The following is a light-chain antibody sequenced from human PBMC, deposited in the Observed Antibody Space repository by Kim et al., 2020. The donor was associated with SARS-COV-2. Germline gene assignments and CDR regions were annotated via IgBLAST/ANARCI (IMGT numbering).Light chain of an antibody. CDR1: KLKTKY. Sequence: PGQTASLTCSGDKLKTKYAFWYQQRPGQSPILVIYQDNKRPSGIPERFSGSNSGDTATLTISGTQAMDEADYYCQAWDSSTALYVFGTGTKVTVL. CDR2: QDN. CDR3: QAWDSSTALYV. J-gene: IGLJ1*01. V-gene: IGLV3-1*01.